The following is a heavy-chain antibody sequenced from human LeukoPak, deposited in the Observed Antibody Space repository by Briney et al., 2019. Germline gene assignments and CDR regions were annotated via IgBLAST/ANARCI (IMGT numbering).Heavy chain of an antibody. V-gene: IGHV3-23*01. J-gene: IGHJ4*02. Sequence: GGSLRLSCAASGFAFSSYAMSWVRQAPGKGLEWVSGISGSGPYTFYTDSVKGRFTISRDSSKNTLYLQMNSLRAEDTALYYCAKHGYCSGISCFFDFWGQGTLVTVSS. CDR2: ISGSGPYT. CDR1: GFAFSSYA. D-gene: IGHD2-2*03. CDR3: AKHGYCSGISCFFDF.